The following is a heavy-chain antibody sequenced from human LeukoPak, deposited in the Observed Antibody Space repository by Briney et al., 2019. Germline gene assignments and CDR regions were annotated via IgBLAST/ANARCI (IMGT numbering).Heavy chain of an antibody. Sequence: ASVKVSCKASGYTFTTHDINWVRQAPGQGLEWMGWISAYNGNTDYAQKLQGRVTMTTDTSTSTAYMELRSLRSDDTAVYYCARDRDRATIGIITLNYWGQGTLVTVSS. J-gene: IGHJ4*02. CDR1: GYTFTTHD. CDR2: ISAYNGNT. CDR3: ARDRDRATIGIITLNY. V-gene: IGHV1-18*01. D-gene: IGHD5-12*01.